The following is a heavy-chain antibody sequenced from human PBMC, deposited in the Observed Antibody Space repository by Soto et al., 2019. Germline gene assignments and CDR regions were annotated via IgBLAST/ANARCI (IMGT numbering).Heavy chain of an antibody. CDR3: VRQGIGALHGLVDV. CDR1: GDSIGTYN. CDR2: IYSNGGT. Sequence: QVQLQASGPGLVKPSDTLSLTCTVSGDSIGTYNWGWIRQPPGKRLEWIGYIYSNGGTSYNHALKSRAPISADTSTKQCSLRLSSVTAADTAVYYCVRQGIGALHGLVDVWGQGTTVTVSS. D-gene: IGHD1-26*01. V-gene: IGHV4-59*08. J-gene: IGHJ6*02.